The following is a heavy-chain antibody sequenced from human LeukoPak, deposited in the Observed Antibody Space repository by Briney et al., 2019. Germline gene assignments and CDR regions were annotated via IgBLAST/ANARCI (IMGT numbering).Heavy chain of an antibody. V-gene: IGHV3-23*01. CDR2: ISESGGST. J-gene: IGHJ4*02. D-gene: IGHD3-22*01. CDR3: AKLNGYYDSSGRDY. CDR1: GFTFSSYG. Sequence: GGSLRLSCAASGFTFSSYGMSWVRQAQGKGLEWVSAISESGGSTFYADSVKGRFTISRDNSKNTLYLQMNSLRAEDTAVYYCAKLNGYYDSSGRDYWGQGTLVTVSS.